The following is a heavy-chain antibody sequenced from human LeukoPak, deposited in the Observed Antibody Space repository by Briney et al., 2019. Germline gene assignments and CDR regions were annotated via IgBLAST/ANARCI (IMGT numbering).Heavy chain of an antibody. CDR2: ISGSGGST. J-gene: IGHJ6*02. D-gene: IGHD3-10*01. CDR3: AKPARGYYYYGMDV. CDR1: GFTYSSYA. Sequence: GGSLRLSCAASGFTYSSYAMSWVRQAPGKGLEWVSAISGSGGSTYYADSVKGRFTISRDNSKNTLYLQMDSLRAEDTAVYYCAKPARGYYYYGMDVWGQGTTVTVSS. V-gene: IGHV3-23*01.